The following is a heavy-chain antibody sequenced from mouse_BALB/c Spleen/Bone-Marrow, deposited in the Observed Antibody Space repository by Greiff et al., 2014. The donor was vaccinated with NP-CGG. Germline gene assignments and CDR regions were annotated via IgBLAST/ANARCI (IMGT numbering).Heavy chain of an antibody. V-gene: IGHV14-3*02. CDR2: IDPANGNT. D-gene: IGHD2-4*01. CDR1: GFNIKDTY. Sequence: EVQLQQSGAELVKPGASVKLSCTVSGFNIKDTYMHWVKQGPEQGLEWIGRIDPANGNTKYDPKFQGKATITADTSSNTAYLQLSSLTSEDTAVYYCARYDYGVYFDYWGQGTTLTVSS. J-gene: IGHJ2*01. CDR3: ARYDYGVYFDY.